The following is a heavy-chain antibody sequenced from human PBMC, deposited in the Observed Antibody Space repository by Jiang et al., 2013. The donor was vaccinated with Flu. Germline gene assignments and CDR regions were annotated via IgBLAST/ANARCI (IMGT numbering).Heavy chain of an antibody. CDR3: ARAGYCSGGSCYSDWFYLDY. CDR1: GGTFSSYA. V-gene: IGHV1-69*04. J-gene: IGHJ4*02. D-gene: IGHD2-15*01. CDR2: IIPILGIA. Sequence: SGAEVKKPGSSVKVSCKASGGTFSSYAISWVRQAPGQGLEWMGGIIPILGIANYAQKFQGRVTITADKSTSTAYMELSSLRSEDTAVYYCARAGYCSGGSCYSDWFYLDYWGQGTLVTVSS.